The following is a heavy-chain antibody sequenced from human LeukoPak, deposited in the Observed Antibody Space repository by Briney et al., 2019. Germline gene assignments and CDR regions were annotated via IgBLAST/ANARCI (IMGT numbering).Heavy chain of an antibody. CDR2: ISTSSTNT. CDR1: GYTFTNYG. D-gene: IGHD3-9*01. CDR3: ARDKDWDLEY. Sequence: ASVKVSCKTSGYTFTNYGISWMRQAPGQGLEWMGWISTSSTNTKYAQNFQGRVAMTTDTSRSTAYMELRSLRSDDTAVYYCARDKDWDLEYWGHGTLVTVSS. J-gene: IGHJ4*01. V-gene: IGHV1-18*01.